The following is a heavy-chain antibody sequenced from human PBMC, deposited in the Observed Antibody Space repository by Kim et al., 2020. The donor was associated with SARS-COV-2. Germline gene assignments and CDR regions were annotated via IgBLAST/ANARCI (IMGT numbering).Heavy chain of an antibody. J-gene: IGHJ4*02. D-gene: IGHD1-1*01. CDR3: ARHDSHWRGHYFDY. CDR2: IYYSGST. Sequence: SETLSLTCTVSGGSISSSSYYWGWIRQPPGKGLEWIGSIYYSGSTYYNPSLKSRVTISVDTSKNQFSLKLSSVTAADTAVYYCARHDSHWRGHYFDYWGQGTLVTVSS. V-gene: IGHV4-39*01. CDR1: GGSISSSSYY.